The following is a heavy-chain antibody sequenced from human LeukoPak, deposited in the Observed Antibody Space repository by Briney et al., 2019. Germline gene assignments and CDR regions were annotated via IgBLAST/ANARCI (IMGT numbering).Heavy chain of an antibody. CDR2: ISAYNGNT. CDR1: GYTFTGYY. Sequence: ASVKVSCKASGYTFTGYYLHWVRQAPGQGLEWMGWISAYNGNTNYAQKLQGRVTMTTDTSTSTAYMELRSLRSDDTAVYYCARVMRRTYYYYYYMDVWGKGTTVTVSS. CDR3: ARVMRRTYYYYYYMDV. D-gene: IGHD3-16*01. J-gene: IGHJ6*03. V-gene: IGHV1-18*04.